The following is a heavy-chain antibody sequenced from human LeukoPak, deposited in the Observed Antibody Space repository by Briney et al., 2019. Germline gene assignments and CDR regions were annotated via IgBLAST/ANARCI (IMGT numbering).Heavy chain of an antibody. CDR2: IKQDGSEK. V-gene: IGHV3-7*01. J-gene: IGHJ4*02. CDR1: GFTFSSYW. Sequence: SGGSLRLSCAASGFTFSSYWMGWVRQAPGKGLEWVANIKQDGSEKYYVDSVKGRFTISRDNAKNSLYLQMNSLRAEDTAVYYCACLSGSLLRNDYWGQGTLVTVSS. CDR3: ACLSGSLLRNDY. D-gene: IGHD2-15*01.